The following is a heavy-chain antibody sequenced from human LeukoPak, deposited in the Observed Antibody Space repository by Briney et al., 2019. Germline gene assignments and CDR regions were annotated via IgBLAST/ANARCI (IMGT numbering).Heavy chain of an antibody. V-gene: IGHV3-23*01. CDR2: ISWSGSST. Sequence: GGALRLSCAPSGVSFTGNAMSWVPEALGEGLECVSAISWSGSSTYYADSVKGRLTISRDNAKNTLYLQMDSLRAEDTAVYYCAKETKNSYGKAYDYWGQGTLVTVSS. D-gene: IGHD4-17*01. CDR1: GVSFTGNA. J-gene: IGHJ4*02. CDR3: AKETKNSYGKAYDY.